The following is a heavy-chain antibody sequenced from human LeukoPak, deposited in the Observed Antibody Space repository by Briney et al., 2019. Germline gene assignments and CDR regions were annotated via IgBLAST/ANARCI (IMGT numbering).Heavy chain of an antibody. CDR1: GFTFSSYG. CDR2: IRYDGSNK. D-gene: IGHD4-17*01. V-gene: IGHV3-30*02. Sequence: PGGSLRLSCAASGFTFSSYGMHWVRQAPGKGLEWVAFIRYDGSNKYYADSVKGRFTISRDNSKNTLYLQMNSLRAEDTAAYYCAKELPTVIYAFDIWGQGTMVTVSS. J-gene: IGHJ3*02. CDR3: AKELPTVIYAFDI.